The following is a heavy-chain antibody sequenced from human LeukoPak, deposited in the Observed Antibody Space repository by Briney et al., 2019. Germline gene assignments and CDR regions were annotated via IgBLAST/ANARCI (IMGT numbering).Heavy chain of an antibody. CDR2: ISSSSSTI. CDR3: AEGPYYDILTGYSSDAFHI. V-gene: IGHV3-48*01. D-gene: IGHD3-9*01. Sequence: GSLRLSCAASGFTFSSYSMNWVRQAPGKGLEWVSYISSSSSTIYYADSVKGRFTISRDNAKNSLYLKMNSLRAEDTAVYYCAEGPYYDILTGYSSDAFHIWGQGTVVTVSS. CDR1: GFTFSSYS. J-gene: IGHJ3*02.